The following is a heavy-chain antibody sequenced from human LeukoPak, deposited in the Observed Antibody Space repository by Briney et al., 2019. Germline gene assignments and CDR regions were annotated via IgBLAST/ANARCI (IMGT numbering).Heavy chain of an antibody. CDR2: ISSSGSAI. Sequence: GGSLRLSCAASGFTFSDYYMSWIRQAPGKGLEGGSYISSSGSAIYYADSVKGRFTISRDNAKNSLYLQMNSLRAEDTAVYYCARARDILTGYDAFDIWGQGTMVTVSS. CDR1: GFTFSDYY. J-gene: IGHJ3*02. CDR3: ARARDILTGYDAFDI. D-gene: IGHD3-9*01. V-gene: IGHV3-11*01.